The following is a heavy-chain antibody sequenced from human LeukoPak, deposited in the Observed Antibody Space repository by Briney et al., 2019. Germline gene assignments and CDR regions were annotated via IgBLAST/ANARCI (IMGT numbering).Heavy chain of an antibody. V-gene: IGHV1-2*02. CDR1: GYTFTGYY. J-gene: IGHJ4*02. CDR2: INPNSGST. Sequence: ASVKVSCKASGYTFTGYYMHWVRQAPGQGLEWMGWINPNSGSTNSAQKFQGRVTMTRDTSISTAYMELSRLKSDDTAVYYWAATELPFYYWGQGTLVTVFS. D-gene: IGHD2-21*01. CDR3: AATELPFYY.